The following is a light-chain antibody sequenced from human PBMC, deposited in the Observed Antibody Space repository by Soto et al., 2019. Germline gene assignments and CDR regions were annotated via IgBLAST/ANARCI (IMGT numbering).Light chain of an antibody. Sequence: EIALTQSPATLSLYPGERATLSCRASQSVSSYLAWYQQKPGQAPRLLIYDASNRATGIPARFSGSGSGTDFTLTISSLEPEDFAVYYCQQRSNWPPITFGQGTRLEIK. CDR1: QSVSSY. J-gene: IGKJ5*01. CDR3: QQRSNWPPIT. V-gene: IGKV3-11*01. CDR2: DAS.